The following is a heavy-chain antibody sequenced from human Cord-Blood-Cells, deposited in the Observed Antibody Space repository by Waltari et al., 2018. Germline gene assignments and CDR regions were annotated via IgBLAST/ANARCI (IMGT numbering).Heavy chain of an antibody. CDR1: GGTFSSYA. Sequence: QVQLVQSGAEGKKPGSSVKVSCKASGGTFSSYALSWVRQVPGQGLDWMGGIIPIFGTANYAQKFQGRVTITADKSTSTAYMELSSLRSEDTAVYYCAIPLRPMVQGVIAFDIWGQGTMVTVSS. J-gene: IGHJ3*02. CDR2: IIPIFGTA. V-gene: IGHV1-69*06. D-gene: IGHD3-10*01. CDR3: AIPLRPMVQGVIAFDI.